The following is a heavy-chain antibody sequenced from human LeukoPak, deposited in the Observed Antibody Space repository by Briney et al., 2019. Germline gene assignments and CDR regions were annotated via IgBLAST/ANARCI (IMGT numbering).Heavy chain of an antibody. Sequence: GGSLRLSCAASGFTFSTSGMNWVRQAPGKGLEWVSYISSSSSTIYYADSVKGRFTISRDNAKNSMYLQMNSLRAEDTAVYYCAKVSGPYYFDYWGQGTLVTVSS. CDR2: ISSSSSTI. J-gene: IGHJ4*02. V-gene: IGHV3-48*04. D-gene: IGHD3-10*01. CDR3: AKVSGPYYFDY. CDR1: GFTFSTSG.